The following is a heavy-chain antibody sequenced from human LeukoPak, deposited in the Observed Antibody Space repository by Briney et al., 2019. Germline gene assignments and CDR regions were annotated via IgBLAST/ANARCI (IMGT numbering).Heavy chain of an antibody. V-gene: IGHV3-21*01. J-gene: IGHJ6*04. D-gene: IGHD6-19*01. Sequence: GGSLRLSCAASGFTFSSYSMNWVRQAPGKGLEWVSSINSSSSYIYYADSVKGRFTISRDNAKNSLYLQMNSLRAEDTAVYYCARDLGGIAVAGTKMDVWGKGTTVTVSS. CDR1: GFTFSSYS. CDR2: INSSSSYI. CDR3: ARDLGGIAVAGTKMDV.